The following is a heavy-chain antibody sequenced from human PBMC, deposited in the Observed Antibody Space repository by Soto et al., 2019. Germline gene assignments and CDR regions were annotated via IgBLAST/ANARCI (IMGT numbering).Heavy chain of an antibody. CDR1: GYTFTSYG. V-gene: IGHV1-18*01. CDR3: ASDWGLANIGVVTAMGDY. Sequence: QVQLVQSGAEVKKPGASVKVSCKASGYTFTSYGISWVRQAPGQGREWMGWISAYNGNTNYEQKLQGRVTMTTDTTASTAYMELRSLSSVDTEVYCCASDWGLANIGVVTAMGDYWGQGTLVTVSS. J-gene: IGHJ4*02. CDR2: ISAYNGNT. D-gene: IGHD2-21*02.